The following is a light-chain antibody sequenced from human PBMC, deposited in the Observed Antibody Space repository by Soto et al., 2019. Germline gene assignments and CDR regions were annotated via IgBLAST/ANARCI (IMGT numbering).Light chain of an antibody. Sequence: QSALTQPASVSGSPGQSITISCTGTSSDVGAYNYVSWFQQPPGKAPKVIIYDVSNRPSGVSSRFSGSKSGNTASLTISGLQAEDEGDYHCSSYTRSNTLVVFGGGTKLTVL. CDR2: DVS. CDR1: SSDVGAYNY. J-gene: IGLJ2*01. V-gene: IGLV2-14*03. CDR3: SSYTRSNTLVV.